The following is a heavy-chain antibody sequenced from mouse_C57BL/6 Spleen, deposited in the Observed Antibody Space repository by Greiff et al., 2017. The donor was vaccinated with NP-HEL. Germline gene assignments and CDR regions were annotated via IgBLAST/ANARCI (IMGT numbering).Heavy chain of an antibody. J-gene: IGHJ2*01. CDR1: GYTFTSYG. Sequence: ESGAELARPGASVKLSCKASGYTFTSYGISWVKQRTGQGLEWIGEIYPRSGNTYYNEKFKGKATLTADKSSSTAYMELRSLTSEDSAVYFCANYYGSSYASYYFDYWGQGTTLTVSS. CDR2: IYPRSGNT. D-gene: IGHD1-1*01. V-gene: IGHV1-81*01. CDR3: ANYYGSSYASYYFDY.